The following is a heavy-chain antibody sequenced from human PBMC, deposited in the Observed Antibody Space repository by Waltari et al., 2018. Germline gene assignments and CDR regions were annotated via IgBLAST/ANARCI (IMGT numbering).Heavy chain of an antibody. CDR3: TGGAVTGTDF. CDR2: IRSKPNNYAT. CDR1: AFTVSAPT. J-gene: IGHJ4*02. V-gene: IGHV3-73*01. Sequence: EVQVVESGGGSIQPGGSVKLSCVTSAFTVSAPTIHWARQTPGKGLEWIGRIRSKPNNYATRYTASVEGRFTISRDDSENTAYLQMSSLMTEDTAVYYCTGGAVTGTDFWGQGTLVTVSS. D-gene: IGHD6-13*01.